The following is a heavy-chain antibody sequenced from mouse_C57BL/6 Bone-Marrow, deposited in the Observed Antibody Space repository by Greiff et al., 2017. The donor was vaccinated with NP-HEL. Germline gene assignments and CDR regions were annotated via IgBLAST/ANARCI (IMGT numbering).Heavy chain of an antibody. CDR3: ARDAGYGAMDY. CDR2: SSNKANDYTT. D-gene: IGHD1-1*02. J-gene: IGHJ4*01. CDR1: GFTFSDFY. Sequence: EVQGVESGGGLVQSGRSLRLSCATSGFTFSDFYMEWVRQAPGKGLEWIAASSNKANDYTTEYSASVKGRFIVSRDTSQSILYLQMNALRAEDTAIYYCARDAGYGAMDYWGQGTSVTVSS. V-gene: IGHV7-1*01.